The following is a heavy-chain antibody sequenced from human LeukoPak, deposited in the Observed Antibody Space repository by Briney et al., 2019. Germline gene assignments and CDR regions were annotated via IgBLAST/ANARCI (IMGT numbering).Heavy chain of an antibody. V-gene: IGHV4-59*01. CDR2: IYYSGST. D-gene: IGHD2-15*01. J-gene: IGHJ4*02. Sequence: PSETLSLTCTVSGGSISSYYWSWIRQPPGKGLGWIGYIYYSGSTNYNPSLKSRVTISVDTSKNQFSLKLSSVTAADTAVYYCARDQFGVAAPWGQGTLVTVSS. CDR3: ARDQFGVAAP. CDR1: GGSISSYY.